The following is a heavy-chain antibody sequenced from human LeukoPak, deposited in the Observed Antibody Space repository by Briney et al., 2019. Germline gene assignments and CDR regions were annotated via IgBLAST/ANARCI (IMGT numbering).Heavy chain of an antibody. V-gene: IGHV4-34*01. CDR2: INHSGST. CDR3: ARGTARFN. CDR1: GGSFSGYY. Sequence: SETLSVTCAVYGGSFSGYYWSWIRQPQGKGLEWIGEINHSGSTNYNPSLKSRVTISVDTSKNQFSLKLSSVTAADTAVYYCARGTARFNWGQGTLVTVSS. J-gene: IGHJ4*02.